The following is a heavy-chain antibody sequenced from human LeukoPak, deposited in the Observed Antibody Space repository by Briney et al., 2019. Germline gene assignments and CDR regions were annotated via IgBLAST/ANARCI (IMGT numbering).Heavy chain of an antibody. Sequence: SETLSLTCTVSGGSISSYYWSWIRQPAGKGLEWIGRIYTSGSTNYNPSLKSRVTMSVDTSKNQFSLKLSSVTAADTAVYYCARDRGGSYYELRYFDLWGRGTLVTVSS. D-gene: IGHD1-26*01. CDR1: GGSISSYY. J-gene: IGHJ2*01. V-gene: IGHV4-4*07. CDR3: ARDRGGSYYELRYFDL. CDR2: IYTSGST.